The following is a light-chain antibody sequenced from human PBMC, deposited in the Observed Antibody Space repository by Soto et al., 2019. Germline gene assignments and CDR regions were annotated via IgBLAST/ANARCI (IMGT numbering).Light chain of an antibody. J-gene: IGKJ1*01. CDR1: QRIGTE. Sequence: AIQMTQSPSSLSASVGDRVTITCRASQRIGTELGWYQQKPGKAPELLIYASSILQSGVPSRFSGSGSGTDFTLTISSLQPEDFATYYCLQDYSYPRTFGQGTRVESK. V-gene: IGKV1-6*01. CDR2: ASS. CDR3: LQDYSYPRT.